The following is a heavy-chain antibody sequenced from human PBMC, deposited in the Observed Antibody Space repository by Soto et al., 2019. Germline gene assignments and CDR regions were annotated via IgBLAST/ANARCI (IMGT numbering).Heavy chain of an antibody. CDR2: ISYDGSNK. J-gene: IGHJ5*02. CDR1: GFTFSSYA. CDR3: ATIFEGLIAVAGT. D-gene: IGHD6-19*01. Sequence: GGSLRLSCAASGFTFSSYAMHWVRQAPGKGLEWVAVISYDGSNKYYADSVKGRFTISRDNSKNTLYLQMNSLRAEDTAVYYCATIFEGLIAVAGTWGQGSLVTVPQ. V-gene: IGHV3-30-3*01.